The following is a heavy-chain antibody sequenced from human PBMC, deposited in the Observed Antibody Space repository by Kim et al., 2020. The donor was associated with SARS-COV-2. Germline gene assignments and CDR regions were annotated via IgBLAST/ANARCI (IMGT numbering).Heavy chain of an antibody. CDR1: GGSISSSSYY. J-gene: IGHJ4*02. CDR3: ARHGGGSVVLVEYAAYFDY. V-gene: IGHV4-39*01. CDR2: IYYSGST. D-gene: IGHD2-8*02. Sequence: SETLSLTCTVSGGSISSSSYYWGWLRQPPGKGLEWIGSIYYSGSTYYNPSLKSRVTISVDTSKNQFSLKLSSVTAADTAVYYCARHGGGSVVLVEYAAYFDYWGQGTLVTVSS.